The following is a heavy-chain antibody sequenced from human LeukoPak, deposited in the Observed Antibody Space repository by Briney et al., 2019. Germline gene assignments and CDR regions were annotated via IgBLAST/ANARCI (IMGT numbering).Heavy chain of an antibody. CDR3: ARWGGNTPFDP. Sequence: GASVKVSCKASGYSFTGYYMHWVRQAPGQGLEWMGRINPSGGSIDYAQKFQGRVTMTRDTSTSTVYMEVSSLRSEDTAVYYCARWGGNTPFDPWGQGTLVTVSS. D-gene: IGHD3-16*01. CDR1: GYSFTGYY. V-gene: IGHV1-46*01. J-gene: IGHJ5*02. CDR2: INPSGGSI.